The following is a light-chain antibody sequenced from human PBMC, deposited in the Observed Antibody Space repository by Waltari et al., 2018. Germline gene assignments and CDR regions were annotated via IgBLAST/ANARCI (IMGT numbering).Light chain of an antibody. Sequence: QSPLTQPASVSGSPGQSITISCIGRSGDVGGYTYVSWYQQHPGSAPKLIIYDVNKRPSGVSYRFSGSKSGNTASLTISGLQGEDEADYYCFSYTASDAWLFGGGTKLTVL. V-gene: IGLV2-14*01. CDR2: DVN. CDR1: SGDVGGYTY. J-gene: IGLJ3*02. CDR3: FSYTASDAWL.